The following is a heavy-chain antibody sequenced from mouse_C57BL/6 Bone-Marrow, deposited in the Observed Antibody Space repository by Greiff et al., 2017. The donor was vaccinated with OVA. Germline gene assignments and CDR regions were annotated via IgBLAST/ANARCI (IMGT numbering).Heavy chain of an antibody. CDR3: AGYYYGRYYFDY. D-gene: IGHD1-1*01. V-gene: IGHV1-64*01. Sequence: VQLQQPGAELVKPGASVKLSCKASGYTFTSYWMHWVKQRPGQGLEWIGMIHPNSGSTNYNEKFKSKATLTVDKSSSTAYMQLSSLTSEDSAVYYCAGYYYGRYYFDYWGQGTTLTVSS. CDR1: GYTFTSYW. J-gene: IGHJ2*01. CDR2: IHPNSGST.